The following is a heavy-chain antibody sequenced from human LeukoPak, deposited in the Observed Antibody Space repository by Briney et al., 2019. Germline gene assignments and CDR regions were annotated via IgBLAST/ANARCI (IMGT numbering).Heavy chain of an antibody. Sequence: TGGSLRLSCAASGFTFSKYWMLWVRQAPGKGLESVSRINTDGTVTTYADSVKGRFTVSRDNADNTMFLQMNSVRDEDTAVYYCAKARRFLESQEYFDYWGQGTLVTVSS. J-gene: IGHJ4*02. CDR3: AKARRFLESQEYFDY. D-gene: IGHD3-3*01. V-gene: IGHV3-74*01. CDR2: INTDGTVT. CDR1: GFTFSKYW.